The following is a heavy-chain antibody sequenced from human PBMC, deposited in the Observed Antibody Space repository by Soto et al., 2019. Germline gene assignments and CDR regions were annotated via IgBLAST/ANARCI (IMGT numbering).Heavy chain of an antibody. CDR2: IDYSGTA. V-gene: IGHV4-39*01. Sequence: SETLSLTCTVSSGSISVTNVFWGWVRQPPGKGLEWIGNIDYSGTAYFSPSLATRVTFHVDTSKNQFSLTPYSVTAADTAVYYCARITGRHLDYWGQGILVTVSS. J-gene: IGHJ4*02. D-gene: IGHD1-20*01. CDR1: SGSISVTNVF. CDR3: ARITGRHLDY.